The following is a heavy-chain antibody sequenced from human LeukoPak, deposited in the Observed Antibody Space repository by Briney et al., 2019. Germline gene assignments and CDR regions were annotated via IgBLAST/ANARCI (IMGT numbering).Heavy chain of an antibody. V-gene: IGHV3-33*01. Sequence: GGSLRLSCAASGFTFSSYGMHWVRQAPGKGLEWVAVIWYDGSNKYYADSVKGRFTISRDNSKNTLYLQMNSLRAEDTAVYYCARIPTYYYDSSGLDYWGQGTLVTVSS. CDR2: IWYDGSNK. J-gene: IGHJ4*02. D-gene: IGHD3-22*01. CDR3: ARIPTYYYDSSGLDY. CDR1: GFTFSSYG.